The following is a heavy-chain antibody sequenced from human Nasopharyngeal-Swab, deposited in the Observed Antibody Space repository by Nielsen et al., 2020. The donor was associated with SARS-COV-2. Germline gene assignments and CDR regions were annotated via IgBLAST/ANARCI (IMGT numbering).Heavy chain of an antibody. J-gene: IGHJ6*02. CDR2: ISYDGSNK. CDR3: ARDGLDYDFWSAYFMDV. Sequence: WIRQPPGKGLEWGAVISYDGSNKYYADSVKGRSTISRDTSKNTPYLQMNSLRAEDTAVYYCARDGLDYDFWSAYFMDVWGQGTTVTVSS. D-gene: IGHD3-3*01. V-gene: IGHV3-33*05.